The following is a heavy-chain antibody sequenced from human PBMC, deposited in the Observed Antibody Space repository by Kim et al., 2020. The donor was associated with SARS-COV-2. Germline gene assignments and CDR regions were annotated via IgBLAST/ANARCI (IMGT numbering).Heavy chain of an antibody. Sequence: GGSLRLSCAASGFTFSSYSMNWVRQAPGKGLEWVSYISSSSTIYYADSVKGRFTISRDNAKNSLYLQMNSLRAEDTAVYYCARDSSGYYWGQGTLVTVSS. V-gene: IGHV3-48*04. J-gene: IGHJ4*02. CDR2: ISSSSTI. CDR1: GFTFSSYS. D-gene: IGHD6-19*01. CDR3: ARDSSGYY.